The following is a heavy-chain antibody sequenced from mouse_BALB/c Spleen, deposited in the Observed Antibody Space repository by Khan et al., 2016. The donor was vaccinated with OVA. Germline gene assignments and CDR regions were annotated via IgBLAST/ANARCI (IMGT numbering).Heavy chain of an antibody. J-gene: IGHJ1*01. Sequence: EVQLQESGPGLVKPFQSLSLTCTVTGYSITSDYAWNWIRQFPGNKLEWMGYISYSGTTYYNTSLKSRVSITRDTSKNQFFLQLNSVTTEDTATYYCARRVLLMYWYFDVWSAGTTVTVSS. CDR2: ISYSGTT. CDR1: GYSITSDYA. CDR3: ARRVLLMYWYFDV. V-gene: IGHV3-2*02.